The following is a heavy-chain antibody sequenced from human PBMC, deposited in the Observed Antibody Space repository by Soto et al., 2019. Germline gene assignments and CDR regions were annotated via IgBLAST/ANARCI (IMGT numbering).Heavy chain of an antibody. Sequence: GGSLRLSCAASGFIFSQYSMNWVRQAPGKGLEWVSSISSTGALMYYADSVKGRFTISRDDADNSLYLQMNSLRVEDTAVYYCARDRLARGIPVAGRIDYWGQGARVTVS. CDR2: ISSTGALM. D-gene: IGHD6-19*01. V-gene: IGHV3-21*01. CDR1: GFIFSQYS. J-gene: IGHJ4*02. CDR3: ARDRLARGIPVAGRIDY.